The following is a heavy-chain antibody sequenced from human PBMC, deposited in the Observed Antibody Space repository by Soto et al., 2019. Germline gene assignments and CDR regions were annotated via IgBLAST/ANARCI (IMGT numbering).Heavy chain of an antibody. D-gene: IGHD2-15*01. CDR3: TRLSTGYCSGGSCYLFDY. J-gene: IGHJ4*02. CDR1: GFTFSGSA. CDR2: IRSKANSYAT. V-gene: IGHV3-73*01. Sequence: PGGSLRLSCAASGFTFSGSAMHWVRQASGKGLEWVGRIRSKANSYATAYAASVKGRFTISRDDSKSTAYLQMNSLKTEDTAVYYCTRLSTGYCSGGSCYLFDYWGQGTLVTVSS.